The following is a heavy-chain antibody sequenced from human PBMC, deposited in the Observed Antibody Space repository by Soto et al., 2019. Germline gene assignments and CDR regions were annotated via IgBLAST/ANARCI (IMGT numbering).Heavy chain of an antibody. D-gene: IGHD6-19*01. CDR2: VSGSGGGT. CDR3: AKDPHSSGWSYYFDY. CDR1: GFTFSSYA. J-gene: IGHJ4*02. V-gene: IGHV3-23*01. Sequence: EVQLLESGGNLVQPGGSLRLSCAASGFTFSSYAMSWVRQAPGKGLEWVSTVSGSGGGTYYADSVKGRFTIFRDNSKNTLHLQLNSLRAEDTAVYYCAKDPHSSGWSYYFDYWGQGTLVTVSS.